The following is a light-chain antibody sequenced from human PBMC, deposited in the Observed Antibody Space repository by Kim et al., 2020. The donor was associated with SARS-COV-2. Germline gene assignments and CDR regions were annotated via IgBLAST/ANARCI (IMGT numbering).Light chain of an antibody. V-gene: IGKV3-15*01. CDR3: QQYNTWPS. J-gene: IGKJ4*01. CDR2: GAS. Sequence: SVSPGERAPLSCRASQSVSSNLAWYQQKPGQVPRLLIYGASTRATGIPARFSGSGSGTEFTLTISSLQSEDFAVYYCQQYNTWPSFGGGTKVDIK. CDR1: QSVSSN.